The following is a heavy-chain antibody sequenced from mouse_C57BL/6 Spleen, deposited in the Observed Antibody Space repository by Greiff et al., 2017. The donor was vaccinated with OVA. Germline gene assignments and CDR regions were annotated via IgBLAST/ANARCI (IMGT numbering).Heavy chain of an antibody. CDR1: GYTFTSYW. D-gene: IGHD1-1*01. CDR2: IYPSDSET. Sequence: VKLQQPGAELVRPGSSVKLSCKASGYTFTSYWMDWVKQRPGQGLEWIGNIYPSDSETHYNQKFKDKATLTVDKSSSTAYMQLSSLTSEDSAVYYCARGGSSLYYAMDYWGQGTSVTVSS. V-gene: IGHV1-61*01. J-gene: IGHJ4*01. CDR3: ARGGSSLYYAMDY.